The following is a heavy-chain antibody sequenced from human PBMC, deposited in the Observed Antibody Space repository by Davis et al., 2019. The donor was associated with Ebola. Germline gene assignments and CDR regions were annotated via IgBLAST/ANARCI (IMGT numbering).Heavy chain of an antibody. D-gene: IGHD5-12*01. V-gene: IGHV3-53*01. CDR2: IYSGGST. J-gene: IGHJ4*02. CDR3: ARGRHRGYYFDY. Sequence: GESLKTSCAASGFTVSSNYMSWVRQAPGKGLEWVSVIYSGGSTYYADSVKGRFTISRDNSKNTLYLQMNSLRAEDTAVYYCARGRHRGYYFDYWGQGTLVTFSS. CDR1: GFTVSSNY.